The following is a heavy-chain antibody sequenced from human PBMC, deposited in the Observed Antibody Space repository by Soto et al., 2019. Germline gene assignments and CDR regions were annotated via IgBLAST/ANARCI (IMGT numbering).Heavy chain of an antibody. J-gene: IGHJ5*02. CDR1: GFTVSSNY. V-gene: IGHV3-66*01. CDR2: IYDNGDT. Sequence: EVQLVESGGGLVQPGGSLRLSCAPSGFTVSSNYMSWFRQAPGKGLEWVSVIYDNGDTYYPDSVKGRFTISRDNSKNTLYLQMNSLRAEDTAVYHCARVTTYYYGSGSVPWGQGTLVTVSS. D-gene: IGHD3-10*01. CDR3: ARVTTYYYGSGSVP.